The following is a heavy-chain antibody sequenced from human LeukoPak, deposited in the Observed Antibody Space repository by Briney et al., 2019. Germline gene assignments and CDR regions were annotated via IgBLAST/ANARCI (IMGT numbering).Heavy chain of an antibody. CDR2: IKQDGSEE. CDR3: ARVVGDYYGSGSLISQPWYNWFDP. D-gene: IGHD3-10*01. V-gene: IGHV3-7*03. CDR1: GFTISSYW. J-gene: IGHJ5*02. Sequence: GGSLRLSCVASGFTISSYWMHWVRQAPGKGLEWVANIKQDGSEEYYVDSVKGRFTISRDNAKNSLYLQMNSLRAEDTAVYYCARVVGDYYGSGSLISQPWYNWFDPWGQGTLVTVSS.